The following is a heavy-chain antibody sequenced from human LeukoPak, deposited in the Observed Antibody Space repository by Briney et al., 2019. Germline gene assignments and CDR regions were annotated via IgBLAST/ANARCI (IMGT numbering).Heavy chain of an antibody. CDR3: AKCLGYCSSTSCYADRYYYYYMDV. Sequence: SETLSLTCTVSGGSISSGGYYWSWIRQPPGKGLEWIGYIYHSGSTYYNPSLKSRVTISVDRSKNQFSLKLSSVTAADTAVYYCAKCLGYCSSTSCYADRYYYYYMDVWGKGTTVTVSS. CDR2: IYHSGST. J-gene: IGHJ6*03. CDR1: GGSISSGGYY. V-gene: IGHV4-30-2*01. D-gene: IGHD2-2*01.